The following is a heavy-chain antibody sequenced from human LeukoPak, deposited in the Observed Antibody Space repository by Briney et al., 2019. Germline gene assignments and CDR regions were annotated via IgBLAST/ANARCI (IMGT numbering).Heavy chain of an antibody. D-gene: IGHD3-10*01. CDR3: AKPRRGYYYGSGSSFDAFDI. CDR1: GFTFSSYA. V-gene: IGHV3-30-3*01. J-gene: IGHJ3*02. Sequence: PGGSLRLSCAASGFTFSSYAMHWVRQAPGKGLEWVAVISYDGSNKYYADSVKGRFIISRDNSKNTLYLQMNSLRPEDTAVCYCAKPRRGYYYGSGSSFDAFDIWGQGTMVTVSS. CDR2: ISYDGSNK.